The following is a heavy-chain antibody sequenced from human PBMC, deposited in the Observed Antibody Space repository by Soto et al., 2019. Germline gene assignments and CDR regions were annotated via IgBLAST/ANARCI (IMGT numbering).Heavy chain of an antibody. CDR3: ARDTLSSGYLSG. CDR2: IYYSGST. D-gene: IGHD3-22*01. Sequence: PSETLSLTCTVSGGSISSGGYYWSWIRQHPGKGLEWIGYIYYSGSTYYNPSLKSRVTISVDTSKNQFSLKLSSVTAADTAVYYCARDTLSSGYLSGWGQGTLVTVSS. CDR1: GGSISSGGYY. V-gene: IGHV4-31*03. J-gene: IGHJ4*02.